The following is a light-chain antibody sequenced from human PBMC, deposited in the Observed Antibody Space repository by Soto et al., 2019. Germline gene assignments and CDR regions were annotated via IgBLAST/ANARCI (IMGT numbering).Light chain of an antibody. J-gene: IGKJ1*01. CDR1: QTIRSW. CDR2: KVS. CDR3: QNYNSYSEA. V-gene: IGKV1-5*03. Sequence: DFKMTHSPSTFSQSVEARVTFPSRASQTIRSWLGWYQQKPGKAPKLLIYKVSTLKSGVPSRFSGSGSGTDFTLTISSLQPEDFATYYCQNYNSYSEAFGQGTKVDIK.